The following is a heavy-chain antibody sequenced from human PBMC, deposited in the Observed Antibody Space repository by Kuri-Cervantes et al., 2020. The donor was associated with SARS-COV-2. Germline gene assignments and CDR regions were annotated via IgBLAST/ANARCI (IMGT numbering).Heavy chain of an antibody. D-gene: IGHD4-11*01. J-gene: IGHJ4*02. Sequence: ASVKVSCKASGYTFTGYYMHWVRQAPGQGLEWMGWINPNSGGTNYAQKFQGRVTMTRDTSISTAYMELSRLRSDDTAVYYCARDGSATVSTLFDYWGQGTLVTVSS. CDR2: INPNSGGT. CDR3: ARDGSATVSTLFDY. CDR1: GYTFTGYY. V-gene: IGHV1-2*02.